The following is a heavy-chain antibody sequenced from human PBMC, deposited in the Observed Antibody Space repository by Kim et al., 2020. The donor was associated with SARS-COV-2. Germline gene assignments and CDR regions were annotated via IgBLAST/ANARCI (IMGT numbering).Heavy chain of an antibody. CDR2: FDPEDGET. D-gene: IGHD6-13*01. J-gene: IGHJ4*02. CDR1: GYTLTELS. V-gene: IGHV1-24*01. Sequence: ASVKVSCKVSGYTLTELSMHWVRQAPGKGLDWMGGFDPEDGETIYAQKFQGRVTMTEDTSTDTAYMELSSLRSEDTAVYYCATRPGIAAAGIGGGGYWGQGTLVTVSS. CDR3: ATRPGIAAAGIGGGGY.